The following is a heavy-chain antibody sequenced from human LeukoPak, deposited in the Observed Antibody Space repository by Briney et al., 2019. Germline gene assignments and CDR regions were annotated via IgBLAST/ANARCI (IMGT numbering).Heavy chain of an antibody. CDR3: AKDQDCSSTSCYNAFDI. V-gene: IGHV3-21*01. CDR1: GLTFSSYT. CDR2: ITSSSSYI. Sequence: GGSLRLSCAASGLTFSSYTMNWIRQAPGKGLEWVSSITSSSSYIYYADSVKGRFTISRDNAKNSLYLQMSSLRAEDTAVYYRAKDQDCSSTSCYNAFDIWGQGTMVTVPS. J-gene: IGHJ3*02. D-gene: IGHD2-2*02.